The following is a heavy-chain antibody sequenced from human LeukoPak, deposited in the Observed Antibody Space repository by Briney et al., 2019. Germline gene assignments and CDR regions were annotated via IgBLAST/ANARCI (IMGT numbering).Heavy chain of an antibody. CDR2: IKQDGSEK. CDR1: GITLSTYW. V-gene: IGHV3-7*05. Sequence: GGSLRLSCAGSGITLSTYWMSWIRQAPGKGLEWVCNIKQDGSEKYFVDSLRGRFTISRDNAKNSVFLQMNSLRGEDTAVYYCARDQGAFDMWGQGTMVTVSS. CDR3: ARDQGAFDM. J-gene: IGHJ3*02.